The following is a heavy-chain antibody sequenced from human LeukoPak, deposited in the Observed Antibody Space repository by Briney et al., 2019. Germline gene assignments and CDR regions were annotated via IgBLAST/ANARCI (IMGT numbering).Heavy chain of an antibody. CDR3: ARHPWAAEDY. Sequence: PSETLSLTCTVSGGPISSSSYYWGWIRQPPGKGLEWIGSIYYTGSTYYSPSLRSRVTISADTSKNQFSLKLNSVTAADTAVYYCARHPWAAEDYRGQGTLVTVSS. V-gene: IGHV4-39*01. D-gene: IGHD1-14*01. CDR1: GGPISSSSYY. J-gene: IGHJ4*02. CDR2: IYYTGST.